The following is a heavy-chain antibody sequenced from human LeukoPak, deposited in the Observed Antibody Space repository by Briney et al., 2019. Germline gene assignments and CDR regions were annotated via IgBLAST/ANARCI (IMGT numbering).Heavy chain of an antibody. CDR1: GFDVKDNH. Sequence: GGSLRLSCAVSGFDVKDNHMYWVRQGPRKGLEWVSIIYADGKAYYADSVKGRLTISRDTSENTLSLQINSLRAEDTAVYHCARRSSTLYEGCWGRGTLVTVSS. D-gene: IGHD6-13*01. CDR3: ARRSSTLYEGC. J-gene: IGHJ4*02. V-gene: IGHV3-53*01. CDR2: IYADGKA.